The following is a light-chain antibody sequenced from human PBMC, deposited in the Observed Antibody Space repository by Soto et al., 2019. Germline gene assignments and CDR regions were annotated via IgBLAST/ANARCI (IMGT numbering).Light chain of an antibody. J-gene: IGKJ3*01. CDR1: QDISNY. CDR2: DAS. CDR3: QNYANLYLFT. V-gene: IGKV1-33*01. Sequence: DIQMTQSPSSLSASVGDRVTITCQASQDISNYLNWYQQQPGKAPKLLISDASNLETGVPSRFSGSGSGTDFTFTISSLQADDFATYYCQNYANLYLFTFGPGTKVDIK.